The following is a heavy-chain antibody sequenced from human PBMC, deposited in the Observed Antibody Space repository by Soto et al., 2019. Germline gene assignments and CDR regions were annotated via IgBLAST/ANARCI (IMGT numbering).Heavy chain of an antibody. J-gene: IGHJ3*02. D-gene: IGHD1-26*01. V-gene: IGHV4-34*01. Sequence: SETLSLTCAVYGGSFSGHYWSWIRQPPGKGLEWIGEINHSGSTNYNPSLKSRVTISVDTSKNQFSLKLSSVTAADTAVYYCARSGTMKRYDIWGQGTMVTVSS. CDR2: INHSGST. CDR1: GGSFSGHY. CDR3: ARSGTMKRYDI.